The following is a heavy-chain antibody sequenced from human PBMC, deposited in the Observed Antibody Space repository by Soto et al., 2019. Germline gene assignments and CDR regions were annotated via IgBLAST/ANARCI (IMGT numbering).Heavy chain of an antibody. D-gene: IGHD3-22*01. CDR1: GFTVSSNY. J-gene: IGHJ1*01. CDR2: IYSGGST. CDR3: ARDRVESGYPEYFQH. Sequence: EVQLVESGGGLIQPGGSLILSCAASGFTVSSNYMSWVRQAPGKGLEWVSVIYSGGSTYYADSVKGRFTISRDNSKNTLYLQMYSLRVEDTAVYYCARDRVESGYPEYFQHWGQGTLVTVSS. V-gene: IGHV3-53*01.